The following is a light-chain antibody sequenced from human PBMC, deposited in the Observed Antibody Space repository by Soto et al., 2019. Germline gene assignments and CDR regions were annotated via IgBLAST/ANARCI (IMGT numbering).Light chain of an antibody. V-gene: IGKV3-15*01. CDR2: SAS. J-gene: IGKJ5*01. CDR1: QSVRSS. Sequence: EIVMTQSPATLSVSPGERATLSCRASQSVRSSLAWYQQKPGQAPRLLIYSASTRAPGIPARFSGSGSGTGFTLTISSLQSEDFAVYYCQQYNNWPPGTFGQGTRLEIK. CDR3: QQYNNWPPGT.